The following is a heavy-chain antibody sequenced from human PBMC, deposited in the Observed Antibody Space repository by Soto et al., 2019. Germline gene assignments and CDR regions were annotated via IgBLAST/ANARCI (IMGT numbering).Heavy chain of an antibody. J-gene: IGHJ6*04. CDR3: ARVGVFAANSPPYHYPALDV. D-gene: IGHD2-15*01. CDR1: GFAFSTYS. V-gene: IGHV3-48*02. Sequence: PGGSLRLSCAASGFAFSTYSMNWVRQAPGKGLEWLSYISSSSNTITYADSVRGRFTVSRDNAKNSLYLQMNSLRDEDTAVYYCARVGVFAANSPPYHYPALDVWGKGTTVTVSS. CDR2: ISSSSNTI.